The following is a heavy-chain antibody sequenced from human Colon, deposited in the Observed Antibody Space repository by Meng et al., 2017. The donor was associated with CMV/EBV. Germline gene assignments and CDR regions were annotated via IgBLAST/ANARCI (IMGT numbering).Heavy chain of an antibody. J-gene: IGHJ4*02. CDR2: VNPKNGGI. D-gene: IGHD2-21*01. CDR1: GYTFSDYH. V-gene: IGHV1-2*02. CDR3: ARDWGRGTSCDGDCLSY. Sequence: ASVKVSCKASGYTFSDYHMHWVRQAPGQGLEWMGWVNPKNGGIQYAQRFRGRVTMTRDTSTSTAFMELSSLRSDDTAIYYCARDWGRGTSCDGDCLSYWGQGTLVTVSS.